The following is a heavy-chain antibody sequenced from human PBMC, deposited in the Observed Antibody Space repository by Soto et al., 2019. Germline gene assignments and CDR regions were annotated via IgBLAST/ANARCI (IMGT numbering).Heavy chain of an antibody. Sequence: QVQLVDSGGGVVQPGRSLRLSCAASGFTFSSYGMHWVRQAPGRGLEWVAFIWYDGSNTYYADSVTGRFIISRDNSKNTLYLQMNSLRAEDTAIYYCARSLYGVRSIDYWGQGTLVTVSS. D-gene: IGHD4-17*01. CDR3: ARSLYGVRSIDY. J-gene: IGHJ4*02. CDR2: IWYDGSNT. CDR1: GFTFSSYG. V-gene: IGHV3-33*01.